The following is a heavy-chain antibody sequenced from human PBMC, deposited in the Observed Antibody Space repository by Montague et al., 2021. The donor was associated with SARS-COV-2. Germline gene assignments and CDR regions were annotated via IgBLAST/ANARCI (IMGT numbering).Heavy chain of an antibody. V-gene: IGHV4-59*01. CDR1: GGSISSYY. CDR3: ARGSGWMGNAFDI. CDR2: IYYSGST. J-gene: IGHJ3*02. Sequence: SETLSLSCTVSGGSISSYYWSWIRQPPGKGLEWIGYIYYSGSTNYNPSLKSRVTISVDTSKNQFSLKLSSVTAADTAVYYCARGSGWMGNAFDIWGQGTMVTVSS. D-gene: IGHD6-19*01.